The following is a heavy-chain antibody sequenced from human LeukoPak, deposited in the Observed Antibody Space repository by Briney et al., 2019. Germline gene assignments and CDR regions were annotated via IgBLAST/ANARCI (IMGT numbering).Heavy chain of an antibody. CDR2: IYTSGST. J-gene: IGHJ4*02. V-gene: IGHV4-4*09. CDR1: GGSISSYY. D-gene: IGHD6-13*01. CDR3: ARTVTIAAAGKAVGATGVDY. Sequence: SETLSLTCTVSGGSISSYYWSWIRQPPGKGLEWIGYIYTSGSTNYNPSLKSRVTISVDTSKNQFSLKLSSVTAADTAVYYCARTVTIAAAGKAVGATGVDYWGQGTLVTVSS.